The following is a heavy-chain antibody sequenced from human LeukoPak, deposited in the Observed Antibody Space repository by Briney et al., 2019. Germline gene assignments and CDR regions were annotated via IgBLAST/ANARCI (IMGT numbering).Heavy chain of an antibody. D-gene: IGHD3-9*01. J-gene: IGHJ4*02. CDR3: ANLDILTGYYTLAGGDY. Sequence: PGGSLRLSCAASGFTVSSNYMSWVRQAPGKGLEWVSVIYSGGSTYYADSVKGRFTISRDNSKNTLYLQMNSLRAEDTAVYYCANLDILTGYYTLAGGDYWGQGTLVTVSS. CDR1: GFTVSSNY. V-gene: IGHV3-66*01. CDR2: IYSGGST.